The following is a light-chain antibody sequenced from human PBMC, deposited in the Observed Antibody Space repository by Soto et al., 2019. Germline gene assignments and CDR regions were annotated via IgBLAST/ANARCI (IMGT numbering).Light chain of an antibody. CDR1: QTISSW. Sequence: DIQMTQSPSTLSASVRDRVTITCRASQTISSWLAWYQQKPGKAPKLLIYKASTLTSGAPSRFSGSGSGTEFTLTISSLQPDDFATYYCQHYNSYSEAFGQGTKVDIK. CDR3: QHYNSYSEA. J-gene: IGKJ1*01. CDR2: KAS. V-gene: IGKV1-5*03.